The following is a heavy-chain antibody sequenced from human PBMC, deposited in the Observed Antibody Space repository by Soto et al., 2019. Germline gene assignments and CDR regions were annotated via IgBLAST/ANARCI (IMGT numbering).Heavy chain of an antibody. Sequence: GVLRLSCAASGFTFSSYSMNWVRQAPGKGLEWVSSISSSSSYIYYADSVKGRFTISRDNAKNSLYLQMNSLRAEDTAVYYCARDRYCSSTSCSYGMDVWGQGTTVTVSS. CDR3: ARDRYCSSTSCSYGMDV. V-gene: IGHV3-21*01. CDR2: ISSSSSYI. CDR1: GFTFSSYS. D-gene: IGHD2-2*01. J-gene: IGHJ6*02.